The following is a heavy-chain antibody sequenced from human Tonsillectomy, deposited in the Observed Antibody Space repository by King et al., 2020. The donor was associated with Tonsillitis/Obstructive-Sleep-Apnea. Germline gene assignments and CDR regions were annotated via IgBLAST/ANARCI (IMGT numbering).Heavy chain of an antibody. CDR3: AKEIDSSGFVDAFDI. J-gene: IGHJ3*02. CDR2: ISGSGGIT. Sequence: VQLVESGGGLVQPGGSLRLSCAASGFTFSSYAMSWVRQAPGKGLEWVSAISGSGGITFYADSVKGRFTISRDNSRNTLYLQMNSLRAEDTAVYYCAKEIDSSGFVDAFDIWAKGQWSPSLQ. D-gene: IGHD3-22*01. CDR1: GFTFSSYA. V-gene: IGHV3-23*04.